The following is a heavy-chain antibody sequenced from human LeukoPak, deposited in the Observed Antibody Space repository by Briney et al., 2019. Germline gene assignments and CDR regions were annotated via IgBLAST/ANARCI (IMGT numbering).Heavy chain of an antibody. V-gene: IGHV3-30*04. Sequence: GRSLRLSCAASGFTFSSHAMHWVRQAPGKGLEWVAVISYDGGSKYYADSVKGRFTISRDNSKNTLYLQMDSLRAEDSAVYYCARPTEGSGSNFDYWGQGTLVTVSS. CDR2: ISYDGGSK. CDR3: ARPTEGSGSNFDY. J-gene: IGHJ4*02. D-gene: IGHD3-22*01. CDR1: GFTFSSHA.